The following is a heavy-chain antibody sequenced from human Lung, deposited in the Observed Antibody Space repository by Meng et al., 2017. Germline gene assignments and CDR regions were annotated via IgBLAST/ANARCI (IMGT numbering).Heavy chain of an antibody. Sequence: VRIQQWGRRVVHPSDPLPLSCVFCGGSCSDDYWSWIRQPPGKGLEWIGEINHSGSTNYNPSLESRATISVDTSQNNLSLKLSSVTAADSAVYYCARGPTTMAHDFDYWGQGTLVTVSS. CDR1: GGSCSDDY. V-gene: IGHV4-34*01. CDR2: INHSGST. J-gene: IGHJ4*02. CDR3: ARGPTTMAHDFDY. D-gene: IGHD4-11*01.